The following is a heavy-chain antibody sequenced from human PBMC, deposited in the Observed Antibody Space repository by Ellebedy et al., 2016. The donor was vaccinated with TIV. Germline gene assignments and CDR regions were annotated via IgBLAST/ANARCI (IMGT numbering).Heavy chain of an antibody. CDR2: IYYSGST. CDR1: GGSISTSNYY. CDR3: AREGVGYGGLGYFDL. Sequence: MPSETLSLTCTVSGGSISTSNYYWSWIRQPPGKGLEWIGYIYYSGSTNYNPSLKSRVTISVDTSKNQFSLKLSSVPAADTAVYYCAREGVGYGGLGYFDLWGRGTLVTVSS. V-gene: IGHV4-61*01. J-gene: IGHJ2*01. D-gene: IGHD2-8*02.